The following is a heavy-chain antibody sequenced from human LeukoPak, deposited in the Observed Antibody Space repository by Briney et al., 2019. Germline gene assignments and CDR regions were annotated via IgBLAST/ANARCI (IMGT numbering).Heavy chain of an antibody. J-gene: IGHJ4*02. Sequence: ASVKVSCKASGYTFTSYDINWVRQATGQRLEWMGWINAGNGNTKYSQEFQGRVTITRDTSASTAYMELSSLRSEDMAVYYCARGRSGYDYWGQGTLVTVSS. CDR2: INAGNGNT. V-gene: IGHV1-3*03. CDR3: ARGRSGYDY. CDR1: GYTFTSYD. D-gene: IGHD3-22*01.